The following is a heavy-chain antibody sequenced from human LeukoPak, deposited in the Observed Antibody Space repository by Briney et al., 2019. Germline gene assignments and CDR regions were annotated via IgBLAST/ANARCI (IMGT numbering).Heavy chain of an antibody. V-gene: IGHV3-7*05. CDR3: ARDPTVTNFHDALDI. D-gene: IGHD4-17*01. CDR2: IKQDGSQK. CDR1: GFTFSSYW. J-gene: IGHJ3*02. Sequence: GGSLRLSCAASGFTFSSYWMSWVRQAPGKGLEWVATIKQDGSQKEYVDSVNGRFTISRDNAKNSLYLQMNSLRAEDTAVYYCARDPTVTNFHDALDIWGQGTMVAVSS.